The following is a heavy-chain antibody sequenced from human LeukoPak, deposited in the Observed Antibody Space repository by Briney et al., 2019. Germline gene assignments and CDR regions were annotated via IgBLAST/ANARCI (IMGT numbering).Heavy chain of an antibody. CDR1: GFMLSKYG. CDR3: TKWLYSGRYWTGKDYFDY. D-gene: IGHD1-26*01. CDR2: ISNDGSTK. V-gene: IGHV3-30*18. Sequence: GRSLRLSCAASGFMLSKYGMHWVRQAPGKGVEWVAVISNDGSTKYYVDSVKGRFTISRDNSNNTVYLQMNSLRVEDTAVYYCTKWLYSGRYWTGKDYFDYWGQGTLVTVSS. J-gene: IGHJ4*02.